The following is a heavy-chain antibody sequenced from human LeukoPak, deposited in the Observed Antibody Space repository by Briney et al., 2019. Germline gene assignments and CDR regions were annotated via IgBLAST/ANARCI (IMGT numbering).Heavy chain of an antibody. Sequence: RAASVKVSCKASGYTFTGYYMHWVRQAPGQGLEGMGWINPNSGGRNYAQKFQGRVTMTRDTSITTAYMELTRLRSDDTAVYYCARDGAIFGVVKGSYYYYGMDVWGHGTTVTVSS. J-gene: IGHJ6*02. CDR1: GYTFTGYY. CDR2: INPNSGGR. D-gene: IGHD3-3*01. V-gene: IGHV1-2*02. CDR3: ARDGAIFGVVKGSYYYYGMDV.